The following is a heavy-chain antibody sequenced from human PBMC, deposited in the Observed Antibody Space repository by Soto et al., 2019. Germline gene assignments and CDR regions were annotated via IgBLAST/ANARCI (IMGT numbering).Heavy chain of an antibody. CDR1: GFTFSDYW. V-gene: IGHV3-74*01. CDR2: IKRDGSTT. D-gene: IGHD3-9*01. CDR3: AKARGKVLDWLLWSPFDE. Sequence: PGGSLRLSCAASGFTFSDYWMHWVRQAPGKGLEWVSRIKRDGSTTNYADSVKGRFTISRDNAKNTLYLQMNSLRAEDTAVYYCAKARGKVLDWLLWSPFDEWGQGTLVTVSS. J-gene: IGHJ4*02.